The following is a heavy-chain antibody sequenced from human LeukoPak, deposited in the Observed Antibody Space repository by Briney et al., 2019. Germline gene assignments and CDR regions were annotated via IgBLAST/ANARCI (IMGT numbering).Heavy chain of an antibody. J-gene: IGHJ6*02. D-gene: IGHD2-2*01. Sequence: GRSLRLSCAASGFTFGSYAMHWVRQAPGKGLEWVALISFDESNKYYADSVKGRFTISRDNYKNTLYLQMNSLRVEDTAVYYCAREQVVVGRGYYGMDVWGQGTTVTVSS. V-gene: IGHV3-30*03. CDR2: ISFDESNK. CDR1: GFTFGSYA. CDR3: AREQVVVGRGYYGMDV.